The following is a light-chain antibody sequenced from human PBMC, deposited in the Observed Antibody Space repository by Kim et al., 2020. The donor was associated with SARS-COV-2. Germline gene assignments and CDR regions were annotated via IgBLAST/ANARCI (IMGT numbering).Light chain of an antibody. CDR3: NSRDSSGDHLV. V-gene: IGLV3-19*01. J-gene: IGLJ2*01. CDR2: GKN. Sequence: AVGTTVRITCQGDNLRSYYTGLYQQKPGQAPILVIYGKNNRPSGIPDRFSGSRSGNTASLTITGAQVEDEADYYCNSRDSSGDHLVFGGGTKLTVL. CDR1: NLRSYY.